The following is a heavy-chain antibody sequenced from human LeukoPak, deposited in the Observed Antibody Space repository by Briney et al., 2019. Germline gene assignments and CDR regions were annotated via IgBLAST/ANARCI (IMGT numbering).Heavy chain of an antibody. CDR2: ISSSGSTK. Sequence: GGSLRLSCAASGFTFSSYSMNWVRQAPGKGLEWVSYISSSGSTKYYADSVKGRFTISRDNAQNSLYLQMNSLRDEDTAVYYCAIEGYCSGGTCYTNWFDTWGQGTLVTVSS. CDR3: AIEGYCSGGTCYTNWFDT. V-gene: IGHV3-48*02. D-gene: IGHD2-15*01. J-gene: IGHJ5*02. CDR1: GFTFSSYS.